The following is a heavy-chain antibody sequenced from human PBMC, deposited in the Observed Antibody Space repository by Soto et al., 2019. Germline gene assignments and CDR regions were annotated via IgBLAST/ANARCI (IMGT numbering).Heavy chain of an antibody. Sequence: PGESLKISCNGSGYTFTDYWIGWVRQLPGKGLEWMGIIYPGDSDTRYSPSFQGHVTITVDKSTSTAYLQWNTLKASDTAMYYCARHHSHFRYYYYAMDVWGQGTTVTVYS. CDR1: GYTFTDYW. CDR3: ARHHSHFRYYYYAMDV. V-gene: IGHV5-51*01. D-gene: IGHD3-3*02. CDR2: IYPGDSDT. J-gene: IGHJ6*02.